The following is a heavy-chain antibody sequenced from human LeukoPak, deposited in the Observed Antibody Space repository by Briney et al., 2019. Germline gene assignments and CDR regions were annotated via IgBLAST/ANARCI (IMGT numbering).Heavy chain of an antibody. Sequence: GGSLRLSCAASGFTFSSYAMHWVRQAPGKGLEWVAVISYDGSNKYYADSVKGRFTISRDNSKNTLYLQMNSLRAEDTAVYYCARGSYAHSYGMDVWGQGTTVTVSS. D-gene: IGHD1-26*01. CDR1: GFTFSSYA. CDR2: ISYDGSNK. CDR3: ARGSYAHSYGMDV. V-gene: IGHV3-30-3*01. J-gene: IGHJ6*02.